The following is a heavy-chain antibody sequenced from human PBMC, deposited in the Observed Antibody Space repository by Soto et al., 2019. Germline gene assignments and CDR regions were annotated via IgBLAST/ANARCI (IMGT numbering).Heavy chain of an antibody. CDR2: ISSSSSYI. CDR3: ATTDPLYCSGGRCYDWFDP. V-gene: IGHV3-21*01. CDR1: GFTFSSYS. Sequence: GGSLRLSCAASGFTFSSYSMNWVRQAPGKGLEWVSSISSSSSYIYYADSVKGRFTISRDNAKNSLYLQMNSLRAEDTAVYYCATTDPLYCSGGRCYDWFDPWGQGTLVTVSS. J-gene: IGHJ5*02. D-gene: IGHD2-15*01.